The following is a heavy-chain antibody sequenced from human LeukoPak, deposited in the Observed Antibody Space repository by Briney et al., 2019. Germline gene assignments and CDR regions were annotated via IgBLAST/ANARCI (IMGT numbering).Heavy chain of an antibody. J-gene: IGHJ3*02. V-gene: IGHV3-7*01. D-gene: IGHD3-9*01. CDR1: GFTFSSYS. CDR3: ANDVEVSRLTGYSHDAFDI. CDR2: IKQDGSEK. Sequence: PGGSLRLSCAASGFTFSSYSMNWVRQAPGKGLEWVANIKQDGSEKYYVDSVKGRFTISRDNAKNSLYLQMNSLRAEDTAVYYCANDVEVSRLTGYSHDAFDIWGQGTMVTVSS.